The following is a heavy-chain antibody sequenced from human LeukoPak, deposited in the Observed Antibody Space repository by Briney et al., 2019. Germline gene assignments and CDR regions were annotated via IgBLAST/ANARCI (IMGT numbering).Heavy chain of an antibody. D-gene: IGHD2-21*02. V-gene: IGHV4-30-2*01. CDR3: ARLVYCGGDCYTLDY. CDR2: IYHSGST. CDR1: GGSISSGGYS. Sequence: TSSETLSLTCAVSGGSISSGGYSWSWIRQPLGKGLEWIGYIYHSGSTYYNPSLKSRVTISVDRSKNQFSLKLSSVTAADTAVYYCARLVYCGGDCYTLDYWGQGTLVTVSS. J-gene: IGHJ4*02.